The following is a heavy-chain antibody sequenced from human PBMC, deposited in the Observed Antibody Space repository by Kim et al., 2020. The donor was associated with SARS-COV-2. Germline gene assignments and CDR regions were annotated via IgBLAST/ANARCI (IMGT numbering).Heavy chain of an antibody. CDR1: GYTFSSYA. CDR2: INPIFGTA. CDR3: ASVYGDPYYFDY. Sequence: SVKVSCKASGYTFSSYAINWVRQAPGQGLEWMGRINPIFGTANYAQKFQGRVTITADESTSTAYMELSSLRSEDTAVYYCASVYGDPYYFDYWGQGNLVPVSS. V-gene: IGHV1-69*13. J-gene: IGHJ4*02. D-gene: IGHD4-17*01.